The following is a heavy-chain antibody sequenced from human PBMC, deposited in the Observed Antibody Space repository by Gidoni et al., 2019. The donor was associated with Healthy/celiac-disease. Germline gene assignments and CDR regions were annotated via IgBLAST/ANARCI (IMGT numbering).Heavy chain of an antibody. D-gene: IGHD3-22*01. Sequence: QVQLVQSGAEVQKPGSSVKVSCQASGGTFSSSAISWVRQALGQGLEWMGGIIPIVGTANYAQKFQGRVTITADESTSTAYMELSSLRSEDTAVYYCARDPPYYYDSSGYSYGMDVWGQGTTVTVSS. V-gene: IGHV1-69*01. CDR2: IIPIVGTA. CDR1: GGTFSSSA. CDR3: ARDPPYYYDSSGYSYGMDV. J-gene: IGHJ6*02.